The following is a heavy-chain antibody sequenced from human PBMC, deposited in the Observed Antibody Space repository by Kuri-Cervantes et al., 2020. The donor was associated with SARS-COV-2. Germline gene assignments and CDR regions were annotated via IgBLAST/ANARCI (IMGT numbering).Heavy chain of an antibody. D-gene: IGHD6-19*01. Sequence: ASVKVSCKASGYTFTSYGISWVRQAPGQRLEWMGWINAGNGNTKYSQKFQGRVTITRDTSASTAYMELSSLRSEDTAVYYCARQYSSGWLYYYYYMDVWGKGTTVTVSS. CDR3: ARQYSSGWLYYYYYMDV. CDR2: INAGNGNT. CDR1: GYTFTSYG. V-gene: IGHV1-3*01. J-gene: IGHJ6*03.